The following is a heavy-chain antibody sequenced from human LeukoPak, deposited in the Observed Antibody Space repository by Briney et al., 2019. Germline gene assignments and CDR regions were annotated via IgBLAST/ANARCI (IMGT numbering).Heavy chain of an antibody. Sequence: SQTLSLTCTVSGGSISSGDYYWSWIRQPPGKGLEWIGYIYYSGSTYYNPSLKSRVTISVDTSKNQLSLKLSSVTAADTAVYYCASTNNYYGSGSRHRTYDYWGQGTLVTVSS. J-gene: IGHJ4*02. CDR2: IYYSGST. D-gene: IGHD3-10*01. CDR3: ASTNNYYGSGSRHRTYDY. CDR1: GGSISSGDYY. V-gene: IGHV4-30-4*01.